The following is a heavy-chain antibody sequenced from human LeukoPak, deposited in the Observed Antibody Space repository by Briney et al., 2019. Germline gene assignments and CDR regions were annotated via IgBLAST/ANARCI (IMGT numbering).Heavy chain of an antibody. V-gene: IGHV4-34*01. J-gene: IGHJ3*02. CDR3: ARHRIAARSFDI. D-gene: IGHD6-6*01. Sequence: SETLSLTCAAYGGSFSGYYWSWIRQPPGKGLEWIGEINHSGSTNYNPSLKSRVTISVDTSKNQFSLKLSSVTAADTAVYYCARHRIAARSFDIWGQGTMVTVSS. CDR1: GGSFSGYY. CDR2: INHSGST.